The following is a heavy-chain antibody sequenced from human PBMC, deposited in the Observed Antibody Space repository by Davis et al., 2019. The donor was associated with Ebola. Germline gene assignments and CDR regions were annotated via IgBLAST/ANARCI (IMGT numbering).Heavy chain of an antibody. D-gene: IGHD3-16*01. Sequence: AASVKVSCKASGYTFTSYDINWVRQATGQGLEWMGWMNPNSGNTGYAQKFQGRVTMTRNTSISTAYMELSSLRSEDTAVYYCARRIMTTRLFDPWGQGTLVTVSS. CDR3: ARRIMTTRLFDP. CDR1: GYTFTSYD. CDR2: MNPNSGNT. V-gene: IGHV1-8*01. J-gene: IGHJ5*02.